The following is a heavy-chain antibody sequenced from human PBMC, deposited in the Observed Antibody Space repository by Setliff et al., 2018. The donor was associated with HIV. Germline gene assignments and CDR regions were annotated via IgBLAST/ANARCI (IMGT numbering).Heavy chain of an antibody. Sequence: GGSLRLSCAASGFPFNIYSIYWIRQAPGKGLEWVSSISGDSNYKHYADSVKGRLTISRDNAKDSLSLQMNSLRAEDTAVYYCARGPRLAGYWGQGTLVTVSS. D-gene: IGHD3-3*02. J-gene: IGHJ4*02. V-gene: IGHV3-21*01. CDR3: ARGPRLAGY. CDR2: ISGDSNYK. CDR1: GFPFNIYS.